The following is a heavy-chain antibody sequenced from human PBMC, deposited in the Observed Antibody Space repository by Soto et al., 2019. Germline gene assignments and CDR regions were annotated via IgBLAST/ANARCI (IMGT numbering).Heavy chain of an antibody. D-gene: IGHD1-1*01. CDR2: IHNSEGT. J-gene: IGHJ4*01. CDR1: GASVRSHY. CDR3: TREAHESNYNYVFGY. Sequence: SETLSLTCTVSGASVRSHYWSWILQSPGQGLEWIGYIHNSEGTSYNPSLTSRISISLDTSKNQFAPKVTTVTTADTAVYFCTREAHESNYNYVFGYLGHGTLVTVCS. V-gene: IGHV4-59*02.